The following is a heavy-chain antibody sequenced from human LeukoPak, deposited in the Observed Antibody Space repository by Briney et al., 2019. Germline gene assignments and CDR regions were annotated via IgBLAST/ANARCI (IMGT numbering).Heavy chain of an antibody. Sequence: SETLSLTCTVSGGSISSSSYYWGWIRQPPGKGLEWIGSIFYSGSTYYNPSLKSRVTISVDTSKNQFSLKLSSVTAADTAVYYCARVLSPLSHDDIVVVPAAQRGDYWGQGTLVTVSS. V-gene: IGHV4-39*07. J-gene: IGHJ4*02. CDR2: IFYSGST. CDR3: ARVLSPLSHDDIVVVPAAQRGDY. D-gene: IGHD2-2*01. CDR1: GGSISSSSYY.